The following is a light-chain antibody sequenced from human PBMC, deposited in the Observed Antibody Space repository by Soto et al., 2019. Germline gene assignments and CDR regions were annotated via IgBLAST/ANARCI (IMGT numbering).Light chain of an antibody. CDR1: QCISSW. CDR2: AAS. V-gene: IGKV1-12*01. Sequence: DIQMPQYPSSVSASVGDRVTITSRASQCISSWLAWYQQKPGKAPKLLIYAASNRATGIPARFSGSGSGTDFTLTISSLEPEDFAVYYCQQRSDWRITFGQGTRLEIK. J-gene: IGKJ5*01. CDR3: QQRSDWRIT.